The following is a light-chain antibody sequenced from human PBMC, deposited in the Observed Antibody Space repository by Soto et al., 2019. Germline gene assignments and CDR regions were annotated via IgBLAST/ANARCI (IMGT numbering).Light chain of an antibody. CDR2: DSS. CDR3: QQRSNWPLT. CDR1: HIFPDF. J-gene: IGKJ4*01. Sequence: LTLSSVILYLFPGECANLXSRASHIFPDFLDWYQQKPGQAPRLLIYDSSNRAHGSPARFSGSGSETDFTRTISSREPDDFAVYYGQQRSNWPLTFGGGTKVDIK. V-gene: IGKV3-11*01.